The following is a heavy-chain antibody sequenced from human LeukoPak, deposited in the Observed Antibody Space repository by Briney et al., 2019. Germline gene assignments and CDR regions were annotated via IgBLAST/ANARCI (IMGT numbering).Heavy chain of an antibody. CDR1: GYTFSSYD. Sequence: ASVKVSCKASGYTFSSYDVNWVRQATGQGLEWMGWISSYNGKTNYAQRLQGRVTMTTDTSTSTAYTELRSLRSDDTAVYYCARMYCSRGSCYPLFYYYAMDVWGQGTTVTVSS. D-gene: IGHD2-15*01. J-gene: IGHJ6*02. CDR3: ARMYCSRGSCYPLFYYYAMDV. CDR2: ISSYNGKT. V-gene: IGHV1-18*01.